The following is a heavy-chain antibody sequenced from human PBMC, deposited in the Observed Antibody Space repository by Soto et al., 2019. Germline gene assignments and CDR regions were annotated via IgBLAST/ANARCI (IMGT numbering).Heavy chain of an antibody. D-gene: IGHD1-26*01. V-gene: IGHV3-23*01. CDR3: ADSGGYYPRAYYFDY. CDR2: ISAGGDSA. J-gene: IGHJ4*02. Sequence: LRLSCAVSGFSLSTSGMSWVRQAPGKGLEWVSGISAGGDSADYADSVKGRFTISRDNSKNTLYLQMNSLGAEDTAMYYCADSGGYYPRAYYFDYWGQGALVTVSS. CDR1: GFSLSTSG.